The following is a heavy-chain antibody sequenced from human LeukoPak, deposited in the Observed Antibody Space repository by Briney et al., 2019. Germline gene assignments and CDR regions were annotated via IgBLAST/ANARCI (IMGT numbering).Heavy chain of an antibody. V-gene: IGHV4-38-2*01. D-gene: IGHD3-22*01. CDR2: IYHSGST. CDR3: ASYYDSSGYYYRYYYYMDV. Sequence: PSETLSLTCAVSGYSISSGYYWGWIRQPPGKGLEWIGSIYHSGSTYYNPSLKSRVTISVDTSKNQFSLKLSSVTAADTAVYYCASYYDSSGYYYRYYYYMDVWGKGTTVIVSS. CDR1: GYSISSGYY. J-gene: IGHJ6*03.